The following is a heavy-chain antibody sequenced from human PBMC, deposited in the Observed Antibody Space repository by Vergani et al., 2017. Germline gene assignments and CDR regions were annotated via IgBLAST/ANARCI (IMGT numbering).Heavy chain of an antibody. J-gene: IGHJ2*01. CDR2: IYYSGST. Sequence: QVQLQESGPGLVKPSQTLSLTCTVSGGSISSGGYYWSWIRQHPGKGLEWIGYIYYSGSTYYNPSLKSRVTISVDTSKNQFSLKLSSVTAADTAVYYCARDLLVPAAIQWWGYFDLWGRGTLVTVSS. D-gene: IGHD2-2*02. CDR3: ARDLLVPAAIQWWGYFDL. CDR1: GGSISSGGYY. V-gene: IGHV4-31*03.